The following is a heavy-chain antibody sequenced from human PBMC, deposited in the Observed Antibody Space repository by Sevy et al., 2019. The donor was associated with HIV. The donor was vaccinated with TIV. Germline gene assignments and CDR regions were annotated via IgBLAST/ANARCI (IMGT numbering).Heavy chain of an antibody. CDR1: GYTLTQLS. Sequence: ASVKVSCKVSGYTLTQLSMNWVRQAPGKGLEWMGSFDPEDGETIYEQKFQGRVTMTEDRSTDTAYMDLSSLRSEDTAVYYCATTNDYYESSGYPFDYWGQGTLVTVSS. CDR3: ATTNDYYESSGYPFDY. V-gene: IGHV1-24*01. J-gene: IGHJ4*02. CDR2: FDPEDGET. D-gene: IGHD3-22*01.